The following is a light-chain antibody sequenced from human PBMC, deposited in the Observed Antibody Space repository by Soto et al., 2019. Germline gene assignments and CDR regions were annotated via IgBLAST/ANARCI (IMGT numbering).Light chain of an antibody. CDR2: LAS. CDR3: QQSYSTPRT. CDR1: QSIANY. V-gene: IGKV1-39*01. Sequence: DFQMTQSPSSLSASVRDRVTITCRASQSIANYLHWYQQKPGKAPTLLIYLASTLQSGVPSRFSGSGSGTDFTLTISSLQPEDFATYYCQQSYSTPRTFAQGTKVDIK. J-gene: IGKJ1*01.